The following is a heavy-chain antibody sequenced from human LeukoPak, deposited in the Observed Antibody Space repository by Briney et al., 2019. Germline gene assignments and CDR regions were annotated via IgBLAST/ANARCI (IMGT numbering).Heavy chain of an antibody. CDR2: IIPIFGTA. V-gene: IGHV1-69*05. Sequence: SVKVSCKASGGTFSSYAISWVRQAPGQGLELKGGIIPIFGTANYAQKFQGSVTITTDESTSTAYMELSSLRSEDTAVYYCARDYYDSSGSPYYFDYWGQGTLVTVSS. D-gene: IGHD3-22*01. J-gene: IGHJ4*02. CDR1: GGTFSSYA. CDR3: ARDYYDSSGSPYYFDY.